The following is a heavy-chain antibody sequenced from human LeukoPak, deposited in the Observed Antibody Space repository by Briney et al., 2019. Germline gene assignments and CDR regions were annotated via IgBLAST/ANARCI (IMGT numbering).Heavy chain of an antibody. V-gene: IGHV1-46*01. Sequence: ASVKVSCKASGYTFTSYYMHWVRQAPGQGLEWMGIINPSGGSTSYAQKFQGRVTMTRDTSTSTVYMELSSLRSEDTAVYYCARESGVGATFGDAYDIWGQGTMVTVSS. D-gene: IGHD1-26*01. CDR2: INPSGGST. CDR1: GYTFTSYY. J-gene: IGHJ3*02. CDR3: ARESGVGATFGDAYDI.